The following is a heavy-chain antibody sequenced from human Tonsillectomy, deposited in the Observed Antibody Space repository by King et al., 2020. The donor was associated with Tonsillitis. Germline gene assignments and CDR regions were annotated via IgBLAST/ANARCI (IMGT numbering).Heavy chain of an antibody. Sequence: VQLVESGGGLVQPGGSLRLSCAASGFTFSSYAMSWVRQAPGKGLEWVSAISGIGGSTNYADSVKGRFTSSRDNSKNTLYLQMNSLRAEDTAVYYCAKMENWNDGLDYWGQGTLVTVSS. CDR3: AKMENWNDGLDY. CDR1: GFTFSSYA. D-gene: IGHD1-1*01. J-gene: IGHJ4*02. CDR2: ISGIGGST. V-gene: IGHV3-23*04.